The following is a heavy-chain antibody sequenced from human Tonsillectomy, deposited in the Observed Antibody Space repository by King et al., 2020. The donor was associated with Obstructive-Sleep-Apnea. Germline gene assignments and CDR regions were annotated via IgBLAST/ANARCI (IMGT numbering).Heavy chain of an antibody. J-gene: IGHJ4*02. V-gene: IGHV1-18*01. CDR3: AGVYPRLILTGYYTERVYYFDY. CDR1: GYTFTIYG. D-gene: IGHD3-9*01. CDR2: ISAYNGNT. Sequence: VQLVESGAEVKKPGASVKVSCKASGYTFTIYGITWVRQAPGQGLEWMGWISAYNGNTNYAQKLQGRVTMTTDTSTSTAYMELRSLRSDDTAVYYCAGVYPRLILTGYYTERVYYFDYWGQGTLVTVSS.